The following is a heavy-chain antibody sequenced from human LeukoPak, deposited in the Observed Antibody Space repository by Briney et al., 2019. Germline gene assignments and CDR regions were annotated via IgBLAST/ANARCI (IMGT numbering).Heavy chain of an antibody. Sequence: RSGGSLRLSCAASGFTFSNAWMNWVRQAPGKGLEWVGRIKSKTDGGTTDYAAPVKGRFTISRDDSKNTLYLQMNSLKTEDTAVYYCTRDRGSSTLGDYWGQGTLVTVSS. CDR2: IKSKTDGGTT. D-gene: IGHD7-27*01. CDR1: GFTFSNAW. CDR3: TRDRGSSTLGDY. V-gene: IGHV3-15*07. J-gene: IGHJ4*02.